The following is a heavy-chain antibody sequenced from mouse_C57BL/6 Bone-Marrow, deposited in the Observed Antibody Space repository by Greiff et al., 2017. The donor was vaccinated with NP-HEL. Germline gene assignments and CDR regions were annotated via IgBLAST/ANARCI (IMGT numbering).Heavy chain of an antibody. Sequence: VQLQQSGAELVKPGASVKLSCKASGYTFTEYTIHWVKQRSGQGLEWIGWFYPGSGSIKYNEKFKDKATLTADKSSSTVYLEISRLTSEDPAVYFCARHEIYDGYYPWFAYWGQGTLVTVSA. V-gene: IGHV1-62-2*01. D-gene: IGHD2-3*01. CDR3: ARHEIYDGYYPWFAY. CDR1: GYTFTEYT. CDR2: FYPGSGSI. J-gene: IGHJ3*01.